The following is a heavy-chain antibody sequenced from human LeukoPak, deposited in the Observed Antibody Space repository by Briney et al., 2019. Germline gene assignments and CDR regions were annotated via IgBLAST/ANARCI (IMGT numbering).Heavy chain of an antibody. V-gene: IGHV3-66*02. CDR1: GFTVSSNY. D-gene: IGHD6-13*01. J-gene: IGHJ4*02. Sequence: GGSLRLSCAASGFTVSSNYMSWVRQAPGKGLEWVSVIYSGGSTYYADSVKGRFTISRDNSKNTLYLQMNSLRAEDTAVYYCAKAKEQQLVPYYFDYWGQGTLVTVSS. CDR2: IYSGGST. CDR3: AKAKEQQLVPYYFDY.